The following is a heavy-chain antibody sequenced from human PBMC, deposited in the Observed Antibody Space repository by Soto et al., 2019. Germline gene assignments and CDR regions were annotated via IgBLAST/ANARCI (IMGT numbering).Heavy chain of an antibody. CDR1: GSSISPFY. Sequence: KTSETLSLTCTVSGSSISPFYWSWIRQPPGKGLEWIGYIYYTGSTNYNPSLKSRVTLSLGTSRNQLSLKLSSVTAADTAVYYCTRVGGYYGDYPNFDYWGPGTLVTSPQ. CDR2: IYYTGST. V-gene: IGHV4-59*01. J-gene: IGHJ4*02. D-gene: IGHD4-17*01. CDR3: TRVGGYYGDYPNFDY.